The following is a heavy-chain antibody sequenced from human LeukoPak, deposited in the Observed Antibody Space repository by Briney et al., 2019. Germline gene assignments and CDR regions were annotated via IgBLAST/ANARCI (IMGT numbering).Heavy chain of an antibody. CDR1: GFTFSSYD. J-gene: IGHJ4*02. CDR2: IGPGGDT. V-gene: IGHV3-13*01. CDR3: ARGAGSDWIH. D-gene: IGHD1-26*01. Sequence: GRSLRLSCAASGFTFSSYDMHRVRQVRGKGLEWVSTIGPGGDTYYSNSVRGRFTISRENARNSLYLQMSSLRSADAATYYCARGAGSDWIHWGQGALVAVSS.